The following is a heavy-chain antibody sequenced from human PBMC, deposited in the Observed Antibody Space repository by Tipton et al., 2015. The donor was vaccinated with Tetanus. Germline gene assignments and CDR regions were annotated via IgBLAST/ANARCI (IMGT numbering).Heavy chain of an antibody. CDR2: IYYTGST. Sequence: TLSLTCNVSGVSITSNYWSWIRQSPGKGLEWIGYIYYTGSTSYNPSLESRVTISADTPKNQFSLKLSSVTAADTAVYYCARGMVSWGIFPYWGQGTLVTVSS. V-gene: IGHV4-59*01. CDR3: ARGMVSWGIFPY. J-gene: IGHJ4*02. CDR1: GVSITSNY. D-gene: IGHD2-8*01.